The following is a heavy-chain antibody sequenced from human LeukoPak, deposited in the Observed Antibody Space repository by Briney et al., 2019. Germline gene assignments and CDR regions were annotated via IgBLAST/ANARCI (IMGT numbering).Heavy chain of an antibody. Sequence: GGSLRLSCAASGFTFSSYSMSWVRQTPGKGLEWVSAISGSGGNTFYADSVKGRFTISRDNSKNTLWLQMNSLRAEDTAVYYCAKDLEKYSGSYLGAFDIWGQGTMVTVSS. CDR2: ISGSGGNT. CDR3: AKDLEKYSGSYLGAFDI. CDR1: GFTFSSYS. V-gene: IGHV3-23*01. D-gene: IGHD1-26*01. J-gene: IGHJ3*02.